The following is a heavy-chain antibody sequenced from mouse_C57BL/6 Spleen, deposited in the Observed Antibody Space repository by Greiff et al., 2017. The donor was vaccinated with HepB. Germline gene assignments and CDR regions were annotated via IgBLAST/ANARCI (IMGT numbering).Heavy chain of an antibody. CDR2: IYPGGGYT. D-gene: IGHD2-3*01. CDR3: ARYHDGYWTNFDY. J-gene: IGHJ2*01. CDR1: GYTFTNYW. V-gene: IGHV1-63*01. Sequence: QVQLQQSGAELVRPGTSVKMSCKASGYTFTNYWIGWAKQRPGHGLEWIGDIYPGGGYTNYNEKLKGKATLTADKSSSTAYMQFSSLTSEDSAIYYCARYHDGYWTNFDYWGQGTTLTVSS.